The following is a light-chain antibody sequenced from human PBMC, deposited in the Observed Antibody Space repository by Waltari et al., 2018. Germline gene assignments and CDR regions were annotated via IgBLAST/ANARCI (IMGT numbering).Light chain of an antibody. CDR2: GKD. J-gene: IGLJ3*02. V-gene: IGLV3-19*01. CDR1: SLRTSY. CDR3: SSRNGRANQVV. Sequence: SSELTQDPAVSVALGQTVRITCQGDSLRTSYASWYQLKPGQAPVLVIYGKDKGHAGIPDRISGYSSGATSSLTITGAQAEDEADYYCSSRNGRANQVVFAGGTKVTVL.